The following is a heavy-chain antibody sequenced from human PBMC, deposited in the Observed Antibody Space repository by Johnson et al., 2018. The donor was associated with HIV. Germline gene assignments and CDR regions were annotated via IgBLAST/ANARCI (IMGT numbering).Heavy chain of an antibody. V-gene: IGHV3-30*04. CDR1: GFTFDDFA. Sequence: QVQLVESGGGLVQPGRSLKLSCAASGFTFDDFAMHWVRQAPGKGLEWVAIISYDGGSKYYADSVKGRFTVSRDNPKNTRYVQMNSLRAEDTAVYYCARELEFGDLRKNDAFDVWGQGTMVTVSS. D-gene: IGHD4-17*01. CDR2: ISYDGGSK. J-gene: IGHJ3*01. CDR3: ARELEFGDLRKNDAFDV.